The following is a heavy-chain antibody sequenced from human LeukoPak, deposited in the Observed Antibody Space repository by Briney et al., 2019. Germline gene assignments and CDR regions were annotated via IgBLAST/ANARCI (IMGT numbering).Heavy chain of an antibody. Sequence: ASVKVSCKTSGYTFTGYYLHRVRQAPGQGLEWMGWINPNSGGTNYAQKFQGRVSMTTYTSTTTANMDLTSLRPDDTAVYYCARGWGGSPPFDYWGQGTQVTVSS. CDR1: GYTFTGYY. V-gene: IGHV1-2*02. CDR2: INPNSGGT. D-gene: IGHD1-26*01. CDR3: ARGWGGSPPFDY. J-gene: IGHJ4*02.